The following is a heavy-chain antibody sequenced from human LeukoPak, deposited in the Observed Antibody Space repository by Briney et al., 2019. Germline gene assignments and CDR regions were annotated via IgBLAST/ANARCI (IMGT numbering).Heavy chain of an antibody. J-gene: IGHJ5*02. Sequence: SETLSLTCAVYGGSFSGYYWSWIRQPPGKGLEWIGEINHSGSTNYNPSLKSRVTISVDTSKNQFSLKLSSVTAADTAVYCCARSGYSSSSIRNWFDPWGQGTLVTVSS. CDR1: GGSFSGYY. D-gene: IGHD6-13*01. CDR3: ARSGYSSSSIRNWFDP. V-gene: IGHV4-34*01. CDR2: INHSGST.